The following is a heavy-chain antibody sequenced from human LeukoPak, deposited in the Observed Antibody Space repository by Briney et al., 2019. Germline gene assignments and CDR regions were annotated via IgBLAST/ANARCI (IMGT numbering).Heavy chain of an antibody. J-gene: IGHJ5*02. CDR2: IYYSGST. CDR1: GGSISSSSYY. D-gene: IGHD2-2*01. V-gene: IGHV4-39*01. Sequence: PSETLSLTCTVSGGSISSSSYYWGWIRQPPGKGLEWIGSIYYSGSTYYNPSLKSRATISVDTSKNQFSLKLSSVTAADTAVYYCARRPLGVPAAGFDPWGQGTLVTVSS. CDR3: ARRPLGVPAAGFDP.